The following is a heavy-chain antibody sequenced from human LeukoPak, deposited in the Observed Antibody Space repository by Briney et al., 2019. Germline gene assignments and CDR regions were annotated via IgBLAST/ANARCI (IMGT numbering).Heavy chain of an antibody. CDR2: INHSGST. D-gene: IGHD3-22*01. V-gene: IGHV4-34*01. CDR1: GGSFSGYY. Sequence: PSETLSLTCAVYGGSFSGYYWSWIRQPPGKGLEWIGEINHSGSTNYNPSLKSRVTISVDTSKNQFSLKLSSVTAADTAVYYCARGRGAFYDSSGYYYYFDYWGQGTLVTVSS. CDR3: ARGRGAFYDSSGYYYYFDY. J-gene: IGHJ4*02.